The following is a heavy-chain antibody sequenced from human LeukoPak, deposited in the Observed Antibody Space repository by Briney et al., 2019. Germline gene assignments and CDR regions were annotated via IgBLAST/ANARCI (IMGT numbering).Heavy chain of an antibody. CDR2: IKQDGSEK. CDR1: GFTFSSYW. J-gene: IGHJ6*04. CDR3: ARDPPLIAVAGTGV. D-gene: IGHD6-19*01. Sequence: GGSLRLSCAASGFTFSSYWMSWVRQAPGKGMEWVANIKQDGSEKYYMDSVKGRFTISRDNAKNSLYLQMNSLRAEDTAVYYCARDPPLIAVAGTGVWGKGTTVTVSS. V-gene: IGHV3-7*01.